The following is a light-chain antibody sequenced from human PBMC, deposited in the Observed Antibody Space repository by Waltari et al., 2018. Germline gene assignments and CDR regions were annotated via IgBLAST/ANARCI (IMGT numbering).Light chain of an antibody. CDR1: QSVSSY. Sequence: VILTQSPATLPLSPRQRATPPCRASQSVSSYLAWYQQKPGQAPRLLIHSASSRATGIPDRFSGSGSGTEFTLTISSLEPEDVGVYHSYQHSSGYSFGQGTKVEIK. CDR3: YQHSSGYS. CDR2: SAS. J-gene: IGKJ2*03. V-gene: IGKV3-11*01.